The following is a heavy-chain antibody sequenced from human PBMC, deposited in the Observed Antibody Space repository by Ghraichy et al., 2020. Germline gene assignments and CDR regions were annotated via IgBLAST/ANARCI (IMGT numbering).Heavy chain of an antibody. CDR2: IYWNDDK. D-gene: IGHD3-3*01. CDR3: AHIKRYYDYRSGYYPVMDV. J-gene: IGHJ6*02. V-gene: IGHV2-5*01. Sequence: SGPTLVKPTQTLTLTCTFSGFSLSTSGAGVGWIRQPPGKALEWLALIYWNDDKRYSPSLRSSLTITKDTSRNRVVLTMTNLDPVDTGTYYCAHIKRYYDYRSGYYPVMDVWGQGTTVTVSS. CDR1: GFSLSTSGAG.